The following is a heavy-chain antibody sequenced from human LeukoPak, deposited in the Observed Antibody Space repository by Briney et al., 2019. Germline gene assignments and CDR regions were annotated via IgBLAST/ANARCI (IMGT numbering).Heavy chain of an antibody. CDR1: GYTFNTHW. Sequence: GESLKISCKGSGYTFNTHWIGWVRQVPGKGLEWMGIIYPGDSNTRYSPSFQGQVTISVDKSITTAYLQWTTLKASDTAMYYCARTYCSGGGCLGSFDYWGHGTLVTASS. CDR2: IYPGDSNT. J-gene: IGHJ4*01. CDR3: ARTYCSGGGCLGSFDY. D-gene: IGHD2-15*01. V-gene: IGHV5-51*01.